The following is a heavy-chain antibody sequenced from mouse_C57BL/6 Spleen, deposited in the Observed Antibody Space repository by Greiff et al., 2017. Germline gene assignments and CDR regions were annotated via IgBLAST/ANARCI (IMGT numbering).Heavy chain of an antibody. D-gene: IGHD1-1*01. J-gene: IGHJ3*01. CDR3: ARSIDYGSSYVSWLAY. CDR2: IYPGSGST. V-gene: IGHV1-55*01. CDR1: GYTFTSYC. Sequence: QVQLQQPGAELVKPGASVKMSCKASGYTFTSYCITWVKQRPGQGLEWIGDIYPGSGSTNYNEKFTGKATLTVDPSSSTAYMQLSSLTSEESAVYYGARSIDYGSSYVSWLAYWGQGTLVTVSA.